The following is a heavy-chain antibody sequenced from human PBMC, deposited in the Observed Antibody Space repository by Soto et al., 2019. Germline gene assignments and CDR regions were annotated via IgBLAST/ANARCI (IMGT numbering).Heavy chain of an antibody. CDR1: GFTFSSYG. D-gene: IGHD3-3*01. CDR3: AKGPVTYYDFWSGFEGGYYYYYMDV. J-gene: IGHJ6*03. Sequence: PGGSLSLSCAASGFTFSSYGMHWVRQAPGKGLEWVAVISYDGSNKYYADSVKGRFTISRDNSKNTLYLQMNSLRAEDTAVYYCAKGPVTYYDFWSGFEGGYYYYYMDVWGKGTTVTVSS. V-gene: IGHV3-30*18. CDR2: ISYDGSNK.